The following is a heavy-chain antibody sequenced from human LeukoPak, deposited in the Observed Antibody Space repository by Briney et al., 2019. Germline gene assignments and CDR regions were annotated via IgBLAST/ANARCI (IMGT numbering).Heavy chain of an antibody. Sequence: ASVKVSCKASGYXFTDYFIFWVRQVPGQGLDYMGWINPKSGGTNYAQKFQGRVTMTTDTSINTVYMEVSGLTSDDTAVYFCTREAQSGYESWWLDPWGQGTLVIVSS. J-gene: IGHJ5*02. CDR1: GYXFTDYF. CDR2: INPKSGGT. CDR3: TREAQSGYESWWLDP. D-gene: IGHD5-12*01. V-gene: IGHV1-2*02.